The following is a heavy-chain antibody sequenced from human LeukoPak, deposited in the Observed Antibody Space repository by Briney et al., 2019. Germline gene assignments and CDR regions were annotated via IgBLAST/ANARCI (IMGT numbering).Heavy chain of an antibody. V-gene: IGHV4-39*01. Sequence: SETLSLTCTVSGTSNSSGGCFWSWIRQRPGEGLEWIAYIYYNGVASYNSSLKSRVTISVDTSKNQFSLKLSAVTAADTAVYYCARHLFSVRGVNDFWGQGTLVTVSS. CDR1: GTSNSSGGCF. D-gene: IGHD3-10*01. CDR3: ARHLFSVRGVNDF. CDR2: IYYNGVA. J-gene: IGHJ4*02.